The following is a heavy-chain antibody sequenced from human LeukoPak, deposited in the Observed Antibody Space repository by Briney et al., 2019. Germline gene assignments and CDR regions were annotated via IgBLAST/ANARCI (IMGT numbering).Heavy chain of an antibody. CDR3: AKLIAVAGTDDY. V-gene: IGHV3-23*01. Sequence: GGSLRLSCAASGFTFSSNAMSWVRQAPGKGLEWVSAISDSGGSTYYANSVKGRFTISRDNSKNTLYLQMNSLRAEDTAVYYCAKLIAVAGTDDYWGQGTLVTVSS. D-gene: IGHD6-19*01. CDR1: GFTFSSNA. J-gene: IGHJ4*02. CDR2: ISDSGGST.